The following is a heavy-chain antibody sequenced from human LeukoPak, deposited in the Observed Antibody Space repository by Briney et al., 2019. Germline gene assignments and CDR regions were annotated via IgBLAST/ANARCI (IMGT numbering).Heavy chain of an antibody. J-gene: IGHJ6*02. CDR2: INPNSGGT. CDR1: GYTFTGYY. V-gene: IGHV1-2*02. Sequence: ASVKVSCKASGYTFTGYYMHWVRQAPGQGLGWMGWINPNSGGTKYAQKFQGRANMTRDTSISTAYMELSRLRSDDTAVYYCARVGLRLSQGMDVWGQGTTVTVSS. CDR3: ARVGLRLSQGMDV. D-gene: IGHD3/OR15-3a*01.